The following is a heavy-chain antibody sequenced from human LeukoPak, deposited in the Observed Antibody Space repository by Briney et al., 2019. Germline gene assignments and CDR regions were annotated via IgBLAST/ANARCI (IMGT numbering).Heavy chain of an antibody. CDR2: ISGSGGST. J-gene: IGHJ4*02. D-gene: IGHD6-19*01. CDR3: ARDIAVANPFDY. Sequence: GGSLRLSCAAYGFTFSSYAMSWVRQAPGKVLEWVSAISGSGGSTYYADSVKGRFTISRDNSKNTLYLQMNSLRAEDTAVYYCARDIAVANPFDYWGQGTLVTVSS. V-gene: IGHV3-23*01. CDR1: GFTFSSYA.